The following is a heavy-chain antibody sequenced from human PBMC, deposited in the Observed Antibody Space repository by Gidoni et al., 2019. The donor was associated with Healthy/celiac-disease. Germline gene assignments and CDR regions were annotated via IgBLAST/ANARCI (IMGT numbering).Heavy chain of an antibody. D-gene: IGHD2-21*01. CDR3: AKDLADIVVVPRPFDY. CDR2: ISGSGGIT. Sequence: EVQLLESGGGLVQPGGSMRLACAAAGFTFSSYAMSGVRQAPGKGLECVSAISGSGGITYYADSVKGRFTISRDNSKNTLYLQMNSLRAEDTAVYYCAKDLADIVVVPRPFDYWGQGTLVTVSS. CDR1: GFTFSSYA. V-gene: IGHV3-23*01. J-gene: IGHJ4*02.